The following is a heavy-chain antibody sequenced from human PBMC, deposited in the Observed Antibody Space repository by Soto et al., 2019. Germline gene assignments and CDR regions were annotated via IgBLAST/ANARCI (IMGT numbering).Heavy chain of an antibody. CDR2: IDWDDDK. CDR3: ARSPGGFTVATYFFDY. J-gene: IGHJ4*02. V-gene: IGHV2-70*04. CDR1: GFSLSSKGMR. D-gene: IGHD3-16*01. Sequence: SGPTLVNPTQTLTLTCTFSGFSLSSKGMRVSWIRQPPGKALEWLARIDWDDDKFYSPSLRTRLAISKGTSKNQVVLTMTNVDPMDTATYYCARSPGGFTVATYFFDYWGQGTLVTAPQ.